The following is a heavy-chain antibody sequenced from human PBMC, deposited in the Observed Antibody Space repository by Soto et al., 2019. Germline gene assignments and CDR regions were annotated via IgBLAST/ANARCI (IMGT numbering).Heavy chain of an antibody. CDR3: ASPGIVGSEVNTWFDP. J-gene: IGHJ5*02. D-gene: IGHD3-22*01. CDR1: AGSITTSY. CDR2: ISYRGST. Sequence: SETLSLTCTVSAGSITTSYWSWIRQPLGKALEWIGYISYRGSTNYNPSLKSRLTISIDTSKSQISLKLTSMTTADTAVYYCASPGIVGSEVNTWFDPWGQGTPVTVSS. V-gene: IGHV4-59*01.